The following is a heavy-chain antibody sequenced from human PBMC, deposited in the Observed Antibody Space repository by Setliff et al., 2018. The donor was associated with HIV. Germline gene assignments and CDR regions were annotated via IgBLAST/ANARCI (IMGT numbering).Heavy chain of an antibody. CDR3: TAMGVEVVSYYYGMDV. D-gene: IGHD2-2*01. CDR2: IRSKAYGGAT. Sequence: SLRLSCTASGFTFGDYAMSWVRQAPGKGLEWVGFIRSKAYGGATKYAASVKGRFTIPRDDSKRIAYLQMNSLKTEDTAVYYCTAMGVEVVSYYYGMDVWGQGTTVTVSS. J-gene: IGHJ6*02. CDR1: GFTFGDYA. V-gene: IGHV3-49*04.